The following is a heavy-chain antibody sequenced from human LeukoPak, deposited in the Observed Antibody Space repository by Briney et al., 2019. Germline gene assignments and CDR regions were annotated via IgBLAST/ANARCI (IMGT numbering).Heavy chain of an antibody. CDR1: GGSFSGYY. CDR2: INHSGST. Sequence: SETLSLTCAVYGGSFSGYYWSWIRQPPGKGLEWMGEINHSGSTNYNPSLKSRVTISVDTSKNQFSLKLSSVTAADTAVYYCARGPDENYVLLDYWGQGTLVTVSS. V-gene: IGHV4-34*01. CDR3: ARGPDENYVLLDY. D-gene: IGHD1-7*01. J-gene: IGHJ4*02.